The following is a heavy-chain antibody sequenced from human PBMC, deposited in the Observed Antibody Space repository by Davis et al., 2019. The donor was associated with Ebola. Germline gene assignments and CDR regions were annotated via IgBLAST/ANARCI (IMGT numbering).Heavy chain of an antibody. V-gene: IGHV1-18*01. D-gene: IGHD1-26*01. J-gene: IGHJ4*02. CDR1: GYTFTSYG. CDR3: ERDKWEVLAYLDY. CDR2: ISGYNLKT. Sequence: ASVKVSCKTSGYTFTSYGVSWVRQAPGQGLEWMGWISGYNLKTTYAQKFQGRVTMTINTSTDTAYMELRSLRSDDTAVYYCERDKWEVLAYLDYWGQGTLVSVSS.